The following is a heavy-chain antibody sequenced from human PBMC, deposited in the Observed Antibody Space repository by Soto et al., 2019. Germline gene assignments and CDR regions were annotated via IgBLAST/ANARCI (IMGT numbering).Heavy chain of an antibody. CDR3: ATSFRYFDN. J-gene: IGHJ4*02. CDR1: GFTPTTTL. V-gene: IGHV3-23*01. Sequence: GGSLRLSCAGSGFTPTTTLLSWVRQPPGKGLEWVATVSGAASHTYYVDSVRGRFFISRDNSKNTVTLQMNNLTVDDTAVYYCATSFRYFDNWGQGTRVTVSS. D-gene: IGHD3-9*01. CDR2: VSGAASHT.